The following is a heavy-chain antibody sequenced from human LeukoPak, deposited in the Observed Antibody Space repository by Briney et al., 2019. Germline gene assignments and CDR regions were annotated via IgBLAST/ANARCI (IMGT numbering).Heavy chain of an antibody. CDR1: GGSISSSSYY. D-gene: IGHD1-26*01. J-gene: IGHJ4*02. Sequence: SETLSLTCTVSGGSISSSSYYWGWIRQPPGKGLVWIGSIYYSGSTYYNPSLKSRVTISVDTSKNQFSLKLSSVTAADTAVYYCARLYSGSYWGTDYWGQGTLVTVSS. CDR3: ARLYSGSYWGTDY. V-gene: IGHV4-39*01. CDR2: IYYSGST.